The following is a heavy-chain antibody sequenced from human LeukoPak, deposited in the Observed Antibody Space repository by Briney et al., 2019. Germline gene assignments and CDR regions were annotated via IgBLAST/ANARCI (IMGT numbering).Heavy chain of an antibody. V-gene: IGHV3-21*01. CDR3: ARDRKYYYGSGHNYGMDV. Sequence: GGSLRLSCAASGFTFRSYSMNWVRQAPGKGLEWVSSISSSSSYIYYADSVKGRFTISRDNAKNSLYLQMNSLRAEDTAVYYCARDRKYYYGSGHNYGMDVWGQGTTVTVSS. D-gene: IGHD3-10*01. CDR1: GFTFRSYS. CDR2: ISSSSSYI. J-gene: IGHJ6*02.